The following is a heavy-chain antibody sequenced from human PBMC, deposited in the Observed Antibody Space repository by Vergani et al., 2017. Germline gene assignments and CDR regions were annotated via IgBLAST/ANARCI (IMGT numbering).Heavy chain of an antibody. CDR2: ISAYNGNT. D-gene: IGHD6-19*01. CDR3: AGGTWAVAGTGWFDP. CDR1: GYTFTSYG. V-gene: IGHV1-18*01. J-gene: IGHJ5*02. Sequence: QVQLVQSGAEVKKPGASVKVSCKASGYTFTSYGISWVRQAPGQGLEWMGWISAYNGNTNYAQKLQGRVTMTTDTSTSTAYMELSSLRSEDTAVYYSAGGTWAVAGTGWFDPWGQGTLVTVSS.